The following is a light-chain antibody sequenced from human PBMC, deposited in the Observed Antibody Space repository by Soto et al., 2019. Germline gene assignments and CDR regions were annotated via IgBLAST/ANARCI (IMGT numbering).Light chain of an antibody. CDR2: GAS. Sequence: FFTNSPVVPSLSPVDIAILLCRASHSINTSFLAWFQQKPGQAPRLLIYGASNRATGIPDRFSGSGSGTDFTLTISRLEPEDFAVYYCQQYGRSGKFAQGTKVDIK. CDR3: QQYGRSGK. V-gene: IGKV3-20*01. J-gene: IGKJ1*01. CDR1: HSINTSF.